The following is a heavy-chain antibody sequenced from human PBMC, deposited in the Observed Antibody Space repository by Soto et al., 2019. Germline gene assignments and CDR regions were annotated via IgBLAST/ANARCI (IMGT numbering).Heavy chain of an antibody. Sequence: PSETLSLTCIVSGGSISSSTYHWGWIRQPPGKGLEWIGSIYYSGNTYYNPSLESRVTILVDTSKNQFSLKVNSVTAADTAVYYCARHAAYCASTRCYVRWFAPWGQGTLVTVSS. V-gene: IGHV4-39*01. J-gene: IGHJ5*02. D-gene: IGHD2-2*01. CDR1: GGSISSSTYH. CDR2: IYYSGNT. CDR3: ARHAAYCASTRCYVRWFAP.